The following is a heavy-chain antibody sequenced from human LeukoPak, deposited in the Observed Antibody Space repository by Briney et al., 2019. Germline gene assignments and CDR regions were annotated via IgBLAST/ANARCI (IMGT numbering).Heavy chain of an antibody. CDR2: FSYNVHS. D-gene: IGHD6-19*01. CDR3: ARVSVAGTGPDY. CDR1: GGSISSYY. J-gene: IGHJ4*02. V-gene: IGHV4-59*01. Sequence: PSETLSLTCTVSGGSISSYYWSWIRQPPGKGLEWVGFFSYNVHSDYNPSLKNRVTISVDTSKNQFSLRLTSVTAADTAIYYCARVSVAGTGPDYWGQGTLVTVSS.